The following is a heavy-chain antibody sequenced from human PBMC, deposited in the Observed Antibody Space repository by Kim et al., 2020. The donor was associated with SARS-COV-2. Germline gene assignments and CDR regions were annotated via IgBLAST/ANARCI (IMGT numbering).Heavy chain of an antibody. CDR3: ARAPEYSSSRPWAYNWFDP. Sequence: ASVKVSCKASGYTFTSYDINWVRQATGQGLEWMGWMNPNSGNTGYAQKFQGRVTMTRNTSISTAYMELSSLRSEDTAVYYCARAPEYSSSRPWAYNWFDPWGQGTLVTVSS. CDR1: GYTFTSYD. V-gene: IGHV1-8*01. CDR2: MNPNSGNT. D-gene: IGHD6-6*01. J-gene: IGHJ5*02.